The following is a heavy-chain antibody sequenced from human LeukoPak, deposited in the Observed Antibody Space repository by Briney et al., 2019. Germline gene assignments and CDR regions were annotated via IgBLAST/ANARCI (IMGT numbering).Heavy chain of an antibody. D-gene: IGHD3-3*01. Sequence: SETLSLTCTVSGGSISSSSYYWGWIRQPPGKGLEWIGSIYYSGSTNYNPSLKSRVTISVDTSKNQFSLKLSSVTAADTAVYYCARVKNDFWSGYYTHFDYWGQGTLVTVSS. CDR3: ARVKNDFWSGYYTHFDY. J-gene: IGHJ4*02. CDR2: IYYSGST. V-gene: IGHV4-39*07. CDR1: GGSISSSSYY.